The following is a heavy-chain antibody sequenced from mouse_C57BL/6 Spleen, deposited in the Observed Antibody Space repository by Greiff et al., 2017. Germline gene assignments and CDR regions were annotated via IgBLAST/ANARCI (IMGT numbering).Heavy chain of an antibody. CDR3: TRGDDGLPFDC. Sequence: EVLLVESGEGLVKPGGSLKLSCAASGFTFSSYAMSWVRQTPEKRLEWVAYISSGGDYIYYADTVKGRFTISRDNARNTLYLQMSSLKSEDTAMYYCTRGDDGLPFDCWGQGTTLTVSS. CDR1: GFTFSSYA. CDR2: ISSGGDYI. D-gene: IGHD2-3*01. V-gene: IGHV5S21*01. J-gene: IGHJ2*01.